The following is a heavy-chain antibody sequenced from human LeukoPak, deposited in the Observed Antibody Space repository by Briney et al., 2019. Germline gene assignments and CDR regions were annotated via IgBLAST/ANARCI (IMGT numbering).Heavy chain of an antibody. CDR3: AYTSELVGGYWFNY. Sequence: SGPTLVKPTQTLTLTCTFSGFSLTTREVPVGWIRHPPRKALEWLAIIFWDQDEFYSASLQSRLTVTKDTYRDQVVLTMTDLDPVDTATYYCAYTSELVGGYWFNYWGPGTLVTVSS. CDR1: GFSLTTREVP. J-gene: IGHJ4*02. V-gene: IGHV2-5*02. CDR2: IFWDQDE. D-gene: IGHD2-8*02.